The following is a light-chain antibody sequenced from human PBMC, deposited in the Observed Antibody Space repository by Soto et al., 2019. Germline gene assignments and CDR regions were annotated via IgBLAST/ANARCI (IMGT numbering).Light chain of an antibody. J-gene: IGKJ1*01. V-gene: IGKV1-5*01. Sequence: DIQMTQSPSTLSASVGDRVTITCRASQSISSWLAWYQQKPGKAPKLLIYDASSLESGVPSRFSGSGSGTEFTLPISSLQPDDFATYYCQQYNSYPLFGQGTKVEIK. CDR2: DAS. CDR3: QQYNSYPL. CDR1: QSISSW.